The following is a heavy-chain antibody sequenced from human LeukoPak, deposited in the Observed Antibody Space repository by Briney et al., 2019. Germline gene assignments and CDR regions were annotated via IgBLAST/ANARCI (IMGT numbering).Heavy chain of an antibody. J-gene: IGHJ5*02. D-gene: IGHD3-9*01. CDR1: GGSFSGYY. CDR3: ARHWTRDPYYDILPPGHWFDP. CDR2: INHSGST. Sequence: PSETLSLTCAVYGGSFSGYYWSWIRQPPGKGLEWIGEINHSGSTNYNPSLKSRVTISVDTSKNQFSLKLSSVTAADTAVYYCARHWTRDPYYDILPPGHWFDPWGQGTLVTVSS. V-gene: IGHV4-34*01.